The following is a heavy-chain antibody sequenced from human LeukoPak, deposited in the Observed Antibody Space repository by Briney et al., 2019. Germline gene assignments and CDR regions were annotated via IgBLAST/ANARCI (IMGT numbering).Heavy chain of an antibody. D-gene: IGHD3-3*01. V-gene: IGHV4-38-2*02. CDR3: ARVETYYYYMDV. J-gene: IGHJ6*03. CDR1: GNSISSGYY. Sequence: PSETLSLTCTVSGNSISSGYYWGWIRQPPGKGLEWIGSIYYSGSTYYNPSLKSRVTISVDTSKNQFSLKLSSVTAADTAVYYCARVETYYYYMDVWGKGTTVTVSS. CDR2: IYYSGST.